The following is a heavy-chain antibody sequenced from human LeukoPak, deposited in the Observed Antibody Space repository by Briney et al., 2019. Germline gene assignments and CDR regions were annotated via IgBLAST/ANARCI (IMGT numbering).Heavy chain of an antibody. J-gene: IGHJ4*02. CDR3: ARGIAARRTFDY. Sequence: SETLSLTCTVSGYSISSGYYWGWIRQPPGKGLEWIGSIYHSGSTYYNPSLKSRVTISVDTSKNQFSLKLSSVTAADTAVYYCARGIAARRTFDYWGQGTLVTVSS. CDR2: IYHSGST. D-gene: IGHD6-6*01. V-gene: IGHV4-38-2*02. CDR1: GYSISSGYY.